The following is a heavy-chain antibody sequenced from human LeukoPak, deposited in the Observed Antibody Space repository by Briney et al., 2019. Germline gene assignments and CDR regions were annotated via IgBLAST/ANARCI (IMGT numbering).Heavy chain of an antibody. J-gene: IGHJ4*02. CDR1: GFTFSSYA. CDR3: AKSPRDYHDYFDY. V-gene: IGHV3-23*01. D-gene: IGHD4-17*01. CDR2: ITGSGDST. Sequence: GGSLRLSCVASGFTFSSYAMSWVRQAPGKGLEWVSAITGSGDSTNYADSVKGRFTISRDNSKNTVYLQMNSLRAEDTAVYYCAKSPRDYHDYFDYWGQGTLVTVSS.